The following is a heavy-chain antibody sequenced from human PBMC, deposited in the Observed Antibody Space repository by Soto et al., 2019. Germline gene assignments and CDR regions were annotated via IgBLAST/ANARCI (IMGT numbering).Heavy chain of an antibody. D-gene: IGHD2-15*01. CDR2: IYYSGST. CDR1: GGSISSSSYY. Sequence: QLQLQESGPGLVKPSETLSLTCTVSGGSISSSSYYWGWIRQPPGKGLEWIGSIYYSGSTYYNPSLKSRVTMSVDTSKNPCSLKLSSVTAADTAAYYCARHTPAISISDHWGQGTRVTVSS. CDR3: ARHTPAISISDH. V-gene: IGHV4-39*01. J-gene: IGHJ4*02.